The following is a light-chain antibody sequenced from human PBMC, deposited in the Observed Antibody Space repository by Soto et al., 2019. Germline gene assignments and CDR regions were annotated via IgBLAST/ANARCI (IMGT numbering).Light chain of an antibody. CDR1: SSNIGAGCD. Sequence: HSVLTQPPSVSGAPGQRVTISCTGSSSNIGAGCDVHWYQQLPGTAPKLLIYANSNRPSGVPGRFSGSKSGTSASLAITGLQAEDEADYYCQSYDSSLSGYVFGTGTKVTVL. CDR2: ANS. J-gene: IGLJ1*01. V-gene: IGLV1-40*01. CDR3: QSYDSSLSGYV.